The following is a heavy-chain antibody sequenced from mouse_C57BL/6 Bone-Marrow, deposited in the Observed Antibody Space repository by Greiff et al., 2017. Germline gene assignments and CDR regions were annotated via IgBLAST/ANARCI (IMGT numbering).Heavy chain of an antibody. CDR2: INPSSGYT. J-gene: IGHJ3*01. V-gene: IGHV1-7*01. D-gene: IGHD2-5*01. Sequence: VQLQQSGAELAKPGASVKLSCKASGYTFTSYWMHWVKQRPGQGLEWIGYINPSSGYTKYNQKFKDTATLTADKSSSTAYMQLSSLTYEDSAVYYCARGNSNYNYWGQGTLVTVSA. CDR1: GYTFTSYW. CDR3: ARGNSNYNY.